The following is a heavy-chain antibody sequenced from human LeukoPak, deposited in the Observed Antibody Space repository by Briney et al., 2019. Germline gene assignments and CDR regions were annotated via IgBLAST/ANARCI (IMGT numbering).Heavy chain of an antibody. CDR3: ARDWYTSSWYFDN. J-gene: IGHJ4*02. Sequence: GGSLRLSCAASGFTFSSYSMNWVRQAPGKGLEWVSSISSSSSYIYYADSVKGRFTISRDNAKNSLYLQMSSLRAEDTAVYYCARDWYTSSWYFDNWGQGTLVTVSS. CDR1: GFTFSSYS. CDR2: ISSSSSYI. D-gene: IGHD6-13*01. V-gene: IGHV3-21*01.